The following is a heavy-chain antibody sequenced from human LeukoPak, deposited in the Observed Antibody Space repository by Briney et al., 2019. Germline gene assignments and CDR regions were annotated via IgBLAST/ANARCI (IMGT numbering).Heavy chain of an antibody. CDR2: INPNSGGT. V-gene: IGHV1-2*02. CDR1: GYTFTGYY. D-gene: IGHD1-1*01. CDR3: ARGGGGATGIPDAFDI. Sequence: ASVKVSCKASGYTFTGYYMQWVRQAPGQGLEWMGWINPNSGGTNYAQKFQGRVTMTRDTPISTAYMELSRLRSDDTAVYYCARGGGGATGIPDAFDIWGQGTMVTVSS. J-gene: IGHJ3*02.